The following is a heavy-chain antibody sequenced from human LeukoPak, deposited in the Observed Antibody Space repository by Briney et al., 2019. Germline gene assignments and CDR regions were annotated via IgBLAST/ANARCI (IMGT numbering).Heavy chain of an antibody. CDR1: GYTFTSYY. CDR2: INPSGGST. J-gene: IGHJ5*02. V-gene: IGHV1-46*01. CDR3: AREREAIERNYTENNWFDP. D-gene: IGHD1-7*01. Sequence: ASVTVFCKASGYTFTSYYMHWVRQAPGQGLEWMGIINPSGGSTSYAQKFQGRVTMTRDMSTSTVYMELSSLRSEDTAVYYCAREREAIERNYTENNWFDPWGQGTLVTVSS.